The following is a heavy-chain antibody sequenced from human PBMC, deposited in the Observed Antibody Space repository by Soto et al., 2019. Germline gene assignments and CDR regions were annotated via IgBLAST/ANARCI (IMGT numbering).Heavy chain of an antibody. D-gene: IGHD3-16*02. CDR3: ARVGGLRLGELSLAY. Sequence: SATLSLTCTVSGGSVSSGSYYWSWIRQPPGKGLEGLGSIYYSGSTNYNPSLKSRVTISVDTSKNQFSLKLSSVTAADTAVYYCARVGGLRLGELSLAYWGQGTLVTVS. V-gene: IGHV4-61*01. CDR1: GGSVSSGSYY. CDR2: IYYSGST. J-gene: IGHJ4*02.